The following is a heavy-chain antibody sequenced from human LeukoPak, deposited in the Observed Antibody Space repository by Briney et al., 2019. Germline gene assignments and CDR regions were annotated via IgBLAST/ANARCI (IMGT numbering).Heavy chain of an antibody. CDR3: ASLVVVAALDWFDP. CDR1: GFTFSSYS. CDR2: ISSSSSTI. V-gene: IGHV3-48*01. Sequence: GGFLRLSCAASGFTFSSYSMNWVRQAPGKGLEWVSYISSSSSTIYYADSVEGRFALSRDNAKNSLYLQMNSLRAEDTAVYYCASLVVVAALDWFDPWGQGTLVTVSS. J-gene: IGHJ5*02. D-gene: IGHD2-15*01.